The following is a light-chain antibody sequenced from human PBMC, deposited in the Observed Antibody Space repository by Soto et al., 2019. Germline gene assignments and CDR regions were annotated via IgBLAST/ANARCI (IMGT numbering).Light chain of an antibody. CDR1: QNVGSAY. Sequence: EIVLTQSPATLSLSPGERAALSCRVSQNVGSAYLAWYQQKSGQAPRLLIYGTTGRAAGVPDRFSGSGSGTDFTLTINRLEPEDFAVYYCQHYGTSPWTFGQGTKVEIK. J-gene: IGKJ1*01. CDR2: GTT. CDR3: QHYGTSPWT. V-gene: IGKV3-20*01.